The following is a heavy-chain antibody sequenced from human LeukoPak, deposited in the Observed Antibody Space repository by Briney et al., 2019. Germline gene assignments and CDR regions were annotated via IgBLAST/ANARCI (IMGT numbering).Heavy chain of an antibody. V-gene: IGHV3-23*01. J-gene: IGHJ4*02. CDR3: ARGKDHDFWNPFDH. Sequence: GGSLRLSCAASDFTFSGHALAGVGRAEGRGLGGSSAIDGSGGRPPSADSVKGRFTISRDISKNTLYLQMDSLRAEDTATYYCARGKDHDFWNPFDHWGQGTLVTVSS. CDR1: DFTFSGHA. CDR2: IDGSGGRP. D-gene: IGHD3-3*01.